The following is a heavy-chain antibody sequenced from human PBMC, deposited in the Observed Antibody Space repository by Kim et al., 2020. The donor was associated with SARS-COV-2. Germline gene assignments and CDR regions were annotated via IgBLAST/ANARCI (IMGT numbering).Heavy chain of an antibody. J-gene: IGHJ6*02. Sequence: SETLSLTCAVYGGSFSGYYWSWIRQPPGKGLEWIGEINHSGSTNYNPSLKSRVTISVDTSKNQFSLKLSSVTAADTAVYYCARGRTYSSSWYGGYYYYGMDVWGQGTTVTVSS. V-gene: IGHV4-34*01. CDR2: INHSGST. D-gene: IGHD6-13*01. CDR3: ARGRTYSSSWYGGYYYYGMDV. CDR1: GGSFSGYY.